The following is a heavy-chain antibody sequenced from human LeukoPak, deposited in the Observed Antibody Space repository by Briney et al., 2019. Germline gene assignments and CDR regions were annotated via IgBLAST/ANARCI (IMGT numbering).Heavy chain of an antibody. Sequence: PSGTLSLTCAVSGGSTSSSNWWSWVRQPPGKGLEWIGEIYHSGSTNYNPSLKSRVTISVDKSKNQFSLKLSSVTAADTAVYYCARDGHDFWSGYSHPYYYYGMDVWGQGTTVTVSS. CDR2: IYHSGST. V-gene: IGHV4-4*02. J-gene: IGHJ6*02. CDR3: ARDGHDFWSGYSHPYYYYGMDV. CDR1: GGSTSSSNW. D-gene: IGHD3-3*01.